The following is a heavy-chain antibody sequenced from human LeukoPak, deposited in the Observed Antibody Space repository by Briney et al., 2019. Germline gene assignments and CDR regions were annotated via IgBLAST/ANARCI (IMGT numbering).Heavy chain of an antibody. CDR3: ARVSLRNYFDY. CDR2: IYTSGST. D-gene: IGHD3-22*01. Sequence: SETLSLTCTVSGGPISRYYWSWIRQPAGKGLECIGRIYTSGSTNYNPSLKSRVTISVDKSKNQFSLKLSSVTAADTAVYYCARVSLRNYFDYWGQGTLVTVSS. CDR1: GGPISRYY. V-gene: IGHV4-4*07. J-gene: IGHJ4*02.